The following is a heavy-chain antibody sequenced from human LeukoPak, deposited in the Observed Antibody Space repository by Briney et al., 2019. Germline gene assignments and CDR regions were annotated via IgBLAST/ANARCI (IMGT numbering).Heavy chain of an antibody. J-gene: IGHJ4*02. CDR1: GFTFSDHY. Sequence: PGGSLRLSCAASGFTFSDHYMDWVRQAPGKGLEWVSYITGPSSSMSYSDSVKGRFIISRDNTKNSLYLQMTSLRAEDTAVYYCARDQAGDYVPPDYWGQGTLVTVSS. CDR3: ARDQAGDYVPPDY. CDR2: ITGPSSSM. D-gene: IGHD4-17*01. V-gene: IGHV3-69-1*01.